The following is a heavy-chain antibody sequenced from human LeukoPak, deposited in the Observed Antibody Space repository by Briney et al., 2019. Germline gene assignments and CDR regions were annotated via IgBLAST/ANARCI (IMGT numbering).Heavy chain of an antibody. D-gene: IGHD3-9*01. J-gene: IGHJ3*02. Sequence: SETLSLTCTVSGGSISSSSYYWGWIRQPPGKGLEWIGSIYYSGSTYYNPSLKSRVTISVDTSKNQFSLKLSSVTAADTAVYYCARATYYDILTGYYGTHAFDIWGQGTMVTVSS. CDR2: IYYSGST. CDR3: ARATYYDILTGYYGTHAFDI. V-gene: IGHV4-39*07. CDR1: GGSISSSSYY.